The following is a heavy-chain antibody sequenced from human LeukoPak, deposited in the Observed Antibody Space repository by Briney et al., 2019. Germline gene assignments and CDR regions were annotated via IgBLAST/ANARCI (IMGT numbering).Heavy chain of an antibody. D-gene: IGHD1-14*01. CDR2: INPNSGGT. CDR1: GYTFTGYY. J-gene: IGHJ6*03. V-gene: IGHV1-2*02. CDR3: AREAVTANYYYYYMDV. Sequence: ASVKVSCKASGYTFTGYYMHWVRQAPGQGLEWMGWINPNSGGTNYAQKFQGRVTMTRDTSISTAYMELSRLRSDDTAVYYCAREAVTANYYYYYMDVWGKGTTVTVSS.